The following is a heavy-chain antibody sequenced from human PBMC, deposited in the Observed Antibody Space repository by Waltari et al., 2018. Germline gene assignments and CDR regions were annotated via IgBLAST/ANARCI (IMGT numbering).Heavy chain of an antibody. V-gene: IGHV1-2*06. Sequence: QVQLVQSGAEVKKPGSSVKVSCKASGGTFSSYAISWVRQAPGQGLEWMGRINPNSGGTNYAQKFQGRVTMTRDTSISTAYMELSRLRSDDTAVYYCASNPQRNWNVAFDIWGQGTMVIVSS. CDR3: ASNPQRNWNVAFDI. CDR2: INPNSGGT. J-gene: IGHJ3*02. CDR1: GGTFSSYA. D-gene: IGHD1-1*01.